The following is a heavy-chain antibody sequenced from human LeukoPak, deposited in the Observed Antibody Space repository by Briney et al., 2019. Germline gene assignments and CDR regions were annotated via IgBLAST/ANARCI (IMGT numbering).Heavy chain of an antibody. V-gene: IGHV3-48*04. CDR1: GFTFSSYW. CDR2: ISSSGSTI. CDR3: AKGRYHLATVTLLDY. J-gene: IGHJ4*02. Sequence: GGSLRLSCAASGFTFSSYWMNWVRQAPGKGLEWVSYISSSGSTIYYADSVKGRFTISRDNAKNSLYLQMNSLRAEDTAVYYCAKGRYHLATVTLLDYWGQGTLVTVSS. D-gene: IGHD4-17*01.